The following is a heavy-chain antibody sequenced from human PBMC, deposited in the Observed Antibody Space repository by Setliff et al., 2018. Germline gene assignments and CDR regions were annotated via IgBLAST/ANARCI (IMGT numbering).Heavy chain of an antibody. Sequence: SVKVSCKASGGTFSSYAISWVRQAPGQGLEWMGGIIPILGIANYAQKLQGRVTMTTDTSTSTAYMELSSLRSEDPAVYYCARNYYDSSGYEFPGWFEPWGQGTLVTVSS. CDR1: GGTFSSYA. CDR3: ARNYYDSSGYEFPGWFEP. CDR2: IIPILGIA. J-gene: IGHJ5*02. D-gene: IGHD3-22*01. V-gene: IGHV1-69*10.